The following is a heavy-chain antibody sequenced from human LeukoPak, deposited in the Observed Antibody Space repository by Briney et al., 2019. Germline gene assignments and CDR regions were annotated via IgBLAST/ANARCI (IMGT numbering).Heavy chain of an antibody. V-gene: IGHV3-21*01. CDR1: GFIFSSYS. J-gene: IGHJ5*02. D-gene: IGHD3-22*01. CDR2: ISSSSSYI. CDR3: ARHYYDSSGYTPGWFDP. Sequence: PGGSLRLSCAASGFIFSSYSMNWVRQAPGKGLEWVSSISSSSSYIYYADSVKGRFTISRDNAKNSLYLQMNSLRAEDTAVYYCARHYYDSSGYTPGWFDPWGQGTLVTVSS.